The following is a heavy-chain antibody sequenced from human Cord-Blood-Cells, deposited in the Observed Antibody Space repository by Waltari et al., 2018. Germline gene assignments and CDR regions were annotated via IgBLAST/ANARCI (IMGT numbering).Heavy chain of an antibody. CDR3: ARHNGDQLLYYSGYDFDY. CDR1: GGSISSSSYY. CDR2: IYYSGST. V-gene: IGHV4-39*01. J-gene: IGHJ4*02. D-gene: IGHD2-2*02. Sequence: QLQLQESGPGLVKPSETLSLTCTVSGGSISSSSYYWGWIRPPPGQGLEWIGSIYYSGSTYYNPSLKSRVTISVDTSKNQFSLKLSSVTAADTAVYYCARHNGDQLLYYSGYDFDYWGQGTLVTVSS.